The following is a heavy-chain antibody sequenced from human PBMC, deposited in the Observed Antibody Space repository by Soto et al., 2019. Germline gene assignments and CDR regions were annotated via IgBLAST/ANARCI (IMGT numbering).Heavy chain of an antibody. D-gene: IGHD4-17*01. CDR1: GGTFSSYA. CDR2: IIPIFGTA. V-gene: IGHV1-69*13. J-gene: IGHJ6*02. CDR3: ASESYYGDVARGYYGMDV. Sequence: SVKVSCKASGGTFSSYAISWVRQAPGQGLEWMEGIIPIFGTANYAQKFQGRVTITADESTSTAYMELSSLRSEDTAVYYCASESYYGDVARGYYGMDVWGQGTTVTVSS.